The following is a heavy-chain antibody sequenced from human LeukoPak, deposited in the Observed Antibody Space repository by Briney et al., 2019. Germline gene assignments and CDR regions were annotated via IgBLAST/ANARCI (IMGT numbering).Heavy chain of an antibody. CDR3: ARGLRYFDWLSPFDY. CDR2: ISGSGGST. CDR1: GFTFNSYA. V-gene: IGHV3-23*01. J-gene: IGHJ4*02. D-gene: IGHD3-9*01. Sequence: GGSLRLSCAASGFTFNSYAMSWVRQAPGKGLEWVSAISGSGGSTYYADSVKGRFTISRDNFKNTLYLQMNSLRAEDTAVYFCARGLRYFDWLSPFDYWGQGTLVTVSS.